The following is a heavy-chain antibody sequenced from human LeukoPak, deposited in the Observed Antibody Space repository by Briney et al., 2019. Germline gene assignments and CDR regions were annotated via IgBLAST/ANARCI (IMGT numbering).Heavy chain of an antibody. CDR3: ARRHSGYSNFDY. D-gene: IGHD5-12*01. V-gene: IGHV4-59*08. CDR1: GGSITTYY. J-gene: IGHJ4*02. Sequence: SETLSLTCNVSGGSITTYYWSWIRQPPGKGLEWFGYASHSGSTSYNPSLKSRVTISVDTSKSQFSLKLSSVTAADTALYYCARRHSGYSNFDYWGQGILVTVS. CDR2: ASHSGST.